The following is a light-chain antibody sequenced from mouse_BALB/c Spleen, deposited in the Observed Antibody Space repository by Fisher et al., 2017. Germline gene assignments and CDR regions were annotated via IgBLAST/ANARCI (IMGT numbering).Light chain of an antibody. CDR1: SSVSY. Sequence: IVLTQTPALMSASPGEKVTMTCSASSSVSYMYWYQQKPGSSPRLLIYDTSNLASGVPVRFSGSGSGTFYSLTISSVEAEDAADYYCHQWSSYRTFGGGTKLEIK. V-gene: IGKV4-55*01. CDR2: DTS. J-gene: IGKJ1*01. CDR3: HQWSSYRT.